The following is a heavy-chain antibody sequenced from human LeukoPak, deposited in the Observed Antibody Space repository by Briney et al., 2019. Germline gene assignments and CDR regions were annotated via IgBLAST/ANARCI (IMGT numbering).Heavy chain of an antibody. Sequence: GGSLRLXCAASGFTFSSYGMHWVRQAPGKGLEWVAVIWYDGSNKYYADSVKGRFTISRDNSKNTLYLQMNSLRAEDTAVYYCSKAGYYGSGTSRYYYYMDVWGKGTTVTVSS. V-gene: IGHV3-33*06. CDR1: GFTFSSYG. CDR2: IWYDGSNK. J-gene: IGHJ6*03. D-gene: IGHD3-10*01. CDR3: SKAGYYGSGTSRYYYYMDV.